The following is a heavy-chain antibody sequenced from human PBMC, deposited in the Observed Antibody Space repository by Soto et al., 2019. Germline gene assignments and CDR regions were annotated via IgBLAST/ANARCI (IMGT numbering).Heavy chain of an antibody. CDR2: INPSGGST. CDR3: ARDQEVYYDSSVYYSSRTYYFYSVLDV. D-gene: IGHD3-22*01. V-gene: IGHV1-46*01. Sequence: ASVKVSCKASGYTFITYDINWVRQAPGXGLEWMGMINPSGGSTSYAQKFQGRVTMTRDTSTSTVYMELSSLRSEDTAVYYCARDQEVYYDSSVYYSSRTYYFYSVLDVWGLATTATVS. J-gene: IGHJ6*01. CDR1: GYTFITYD.